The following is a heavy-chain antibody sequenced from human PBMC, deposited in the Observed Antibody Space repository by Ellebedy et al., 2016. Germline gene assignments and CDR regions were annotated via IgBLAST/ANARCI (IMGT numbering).Heavy chain of an antibody. J-gene: IGHJ6*04. CDR1: GVTFDEYA. CDR2: VSWNSASL. CDR3: ARGSITVFGGVDV. V-gene: IGHV3-9*01. Sequence: SLKISXVLSGVTFDEYAMHWVRQAPGKGLEWVASVSWNSASLEYADSVKGRFTISRDNAKNTLYLQMNSLRAEDTAVYYCARGSITVFGGVDVWGKGTTVTVSS. D-gene: IGHD3-3*01.